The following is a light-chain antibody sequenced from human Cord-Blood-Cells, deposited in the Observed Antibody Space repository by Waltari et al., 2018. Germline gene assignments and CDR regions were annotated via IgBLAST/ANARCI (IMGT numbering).Light chain of an antibody. CDR1: SSDVGGYHY. CDR3: SSYTSSSTLDV. CDR2: DVS. V-gene: IGLV2-14*01. Sequence: QSALTQPASVSGSPGQSITISCTGTSSDVGGYHYVSWYQQHPGKAPKLMIYDVSKRPSGVSNRFSGSKSGNTASLTISGLQAEDEADYYCSSYTSSSTLDVFGTGTKVTVL. J-gene: IGLJ1*01.